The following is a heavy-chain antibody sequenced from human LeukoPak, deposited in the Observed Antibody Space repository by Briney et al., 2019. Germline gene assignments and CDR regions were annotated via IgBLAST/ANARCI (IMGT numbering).Heavy chain of an antibody. J-gene: IGHJ4*02. CDR1: GFTFSSYW. CDR2: IKQGGSEK. Sequence: GGSLRLSCAASGFTFSSYWMSWVRQAPGKGLEWVANIKQGGSEKYYVDSVKGRFTISRDNAKNSLYLQMNSLRAEDTAVYYCAGVYGAYAFDFWGQGTLVTVSS. D-gene: IGHD4-17*01. CDR3: AGVYGAYAFDF. V-gene: IGHV3-7*01.